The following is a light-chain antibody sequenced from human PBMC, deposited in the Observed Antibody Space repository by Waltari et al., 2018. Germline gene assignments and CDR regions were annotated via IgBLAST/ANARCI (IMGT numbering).Light chain of an antibody. Sequence: DIHMTQFPSSLSASVGGRVTITCQATQDIRNHLNWYQQKPGKAPKLLVYDASRLQSGVPSRFGGSRSWTYFTFTISSLQAEDAATYYCQQYDKLPLTFGGGTKVDI. V-gene: IGKV1-33*01. CDR1: QDIRNH. CDR2: DAS. CDR3: QQYDKLPLT. J-gene: IGKJ4*01.